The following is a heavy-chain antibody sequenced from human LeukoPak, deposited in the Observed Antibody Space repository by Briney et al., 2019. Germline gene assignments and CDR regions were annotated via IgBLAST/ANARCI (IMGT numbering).Heavy chain of an antibody. CDR2: INPNSGGT. D-gene: IGHD6-13*01. J-gene: IGHJ1*01. CDR3: ARGYPLSTTAAGTYFQH. V-gene: IGHV1-2*02. CDR1: GYTFSGYY. Sequence: SVKVSCKASGYTFSGYYMHWVRQAPGQGLEWMGWINPNSGGTNYAQKFQGRVTMTRDTSISTAYMELSRLRSDDTAVYYCARGYPLSTTAAGTYFQHWGQGTLVTVSS.